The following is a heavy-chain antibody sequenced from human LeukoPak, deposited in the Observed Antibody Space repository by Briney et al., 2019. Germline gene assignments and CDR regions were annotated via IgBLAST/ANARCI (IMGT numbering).Heavy chain of an antibody. Sequence: GGSLRLSCVASGFTFSRDWMSWARQAPGKGLEWVSVIYSGGSTYYADSVKGRFTISRDNSKNTLYLQMNSLGAEDTAVYYCARGSMVRGANDYWGQGTLVTVSS. D-gene: IGHD3-10*01. V-gene: IGHV3-53*01. CDR3: ARGSMVRGANDY. CDR2: IYSGGST. CDR1: GFTFSRDW. J-gene: IGHJ4*02.